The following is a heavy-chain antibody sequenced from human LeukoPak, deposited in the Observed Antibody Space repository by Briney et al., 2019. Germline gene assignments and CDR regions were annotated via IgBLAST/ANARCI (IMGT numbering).Heavy chain of an antibody. CDR2: MGGSDGRI. CDR3: ARQGLTTSWLYFDY. V-gene: IGHV3-23*01. J-gene: IGHJ4*02. D-gene: IGHD2-2*02. CDR1: GFTFSSYA. Sequence: GGSLRLSCAASGFTFSSYAMSWVRQAPGKGLEWVSVMGGSDGRIYYADFVKGRFTISRDNSKNTVYLQLNSLRAEDTAVYYCARQGLTTSWLYFDYWGQGTLVTVSS.